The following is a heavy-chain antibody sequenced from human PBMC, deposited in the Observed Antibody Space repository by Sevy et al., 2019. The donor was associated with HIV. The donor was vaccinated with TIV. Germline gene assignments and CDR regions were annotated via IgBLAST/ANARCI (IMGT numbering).Heavy chain of an antibody. CDR2: IWYDGSDT. CDR1: GFIFSNHG. CDR3: ARDVDSNYDGIDA. J-gene: IGHJ6*02. Sequence: GGSLRLSCAASGFIFSNHGMHWVRQAPGKGLEWVAGIWYDGSDTYYGESEKGRFTISRDNSQKTVALQMNSLRVEDTAVYYCARDVDSNYDGIDAWGQGTTVTVSS. D-gene: IGHD4-4*01. V-gene: IGHV3-33*01.